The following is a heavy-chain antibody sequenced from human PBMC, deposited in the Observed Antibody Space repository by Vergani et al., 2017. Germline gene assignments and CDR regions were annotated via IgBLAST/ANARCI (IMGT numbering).Heavy chain of an antibody. V-gene: IGHV4-61*02. D-gene: IGHD1-1*01. CDR2: IYTSGST. CDR3: ARDSRNGVSVRFDY. J-gene: IGHJ4*02. CDR1: GGSISSGSYY. Sequence: QVQLQESGPGLVKPSQTLSLTCTVSGGSISSGSYYWSWIRQPAGKGLEWIGRIYTSGSTNYNPSLKSRVTISVDTSKNQFSLKLSSVTAADTAVYYCARDSRNGVSVRFDYWGQGTLVTVSS.